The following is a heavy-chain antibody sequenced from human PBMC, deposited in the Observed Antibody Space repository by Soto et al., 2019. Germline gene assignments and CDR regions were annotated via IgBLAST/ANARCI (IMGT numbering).Heavy chain of an antibody. V-gene: IGHV3-23*01. CDR3: AKDKPGTTSFDY. D-gene: IGHD1-1*01. CDR2: ISDRGDTT. J-gene: IGHJ4*02. Sequence: GGSLRLSCAASGFTISSNAMYWVRQAPGKGLEWVSGISDRGDTTHYADSVKGRFTISRDTSKNTLYLQLNTLGAGDTAVYYCAKDKPGTTSFDYWGQGTLVTVSS. CDR1: GFTISSNA.